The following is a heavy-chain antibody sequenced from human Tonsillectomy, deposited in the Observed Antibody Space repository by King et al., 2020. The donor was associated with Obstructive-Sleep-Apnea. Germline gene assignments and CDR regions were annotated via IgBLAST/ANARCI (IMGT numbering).Heavy chain of an antibody. CDR1: GGSISSTSYL. V-gene: IGHV4-39*07. CDR2: VYYSGST. Sequence: VPLQESGPGLVKPSETLSLTCTVSGGSISSTSYLWGWIRQPPGKGLEWIANVYYSGSTYYNPSFQSRVTISLESTKKQFSLNLTSVTAADTAVYFCARSRITMIRGSYYGTDVWGQGATVTVSS. J-gene: IGHJ6*02. CDR3: ARSRITMIRGSYYGTDV. D-gene: IGHD3-10*01.